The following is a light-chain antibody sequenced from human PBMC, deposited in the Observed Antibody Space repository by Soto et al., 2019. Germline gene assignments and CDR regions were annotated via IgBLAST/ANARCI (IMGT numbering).Light chain of an antibody. CDR3: LQDYNYPWT. CDR1: QGIRND. J-gene: IGKJ1*01. V-gene: IGKV1-6*01. CDR2: AAS. Sequence: AIQMTQSPASLSASVGDRVTITCRASQGIRNDLGWYQQKPGKAPKLLIYAASISPSGVSSRFSGSGSGKDFTLTISSLQPEDFATYYCLQDYNYPWTFGQGTKVEIK.